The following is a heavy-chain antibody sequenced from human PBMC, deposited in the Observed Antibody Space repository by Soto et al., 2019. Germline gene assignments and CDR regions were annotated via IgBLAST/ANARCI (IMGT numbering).Heavy chain of an antibody. V-gene: IGHV3-30*19. CDR2: TSYDGSNK. J-gene: IGHJ4*02. CDR3: ARWGTKGGLDV. Sequence: QVQLVESGGGVVQPGTSLRLSCVGSGFTFRSFVIHWVRQAPGKGLEWVALTSYDGSNKYYADSVKGRFTISRDNSRNTVDLQMDSLRLEDTALYYSARWGTKGGLDVWGQGTLVSVSS. D-gene: IGHD3-16*01. CDR1: GFTFRSFV.